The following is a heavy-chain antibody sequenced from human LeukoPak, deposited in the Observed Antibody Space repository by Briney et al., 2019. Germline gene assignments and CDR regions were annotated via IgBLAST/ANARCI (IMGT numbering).Heavy chain of an antibody. V-gene: IGHV1-18*01. J-gene: IGHJ5*02. CDR1: GYTFPSYG. CDR2: ISAYNGNT. Sequence: ASVKVSCKASGYTFPSYGISWVRQAPGQGLEWMGWISAYNGNTNYAQKLQGRITMTTDTSTTTAYMEVRSLRSDDTAVYYCARDSDSSSLIPRTPDQWGQGTLVTLSS. D-gene: IGHD6-13*01. CDR3: ARDSDSSSLIPRTPDQ.